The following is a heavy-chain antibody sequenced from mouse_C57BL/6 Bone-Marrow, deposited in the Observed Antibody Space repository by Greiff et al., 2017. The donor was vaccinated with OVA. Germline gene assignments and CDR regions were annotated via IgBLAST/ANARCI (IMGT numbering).Heavy chain of an antibody. Sequence: QVQLKQPGTELVKPGASVKLSCKASGYTFTSYWMHWVKQRPGQGLEWIGNINPSNGGTNYNEKFKSKATLTVDKSSSTAYMQLSSLTSEDSAVYYCARWGYYYYPHFDYWGQGTTLTVSS. CDR1: GYTFTSYW. CDR3: ARWGYYYYPHFDY. V-gene: IGHV1-53*01. CDR2: INPSNGGT. J-gene: IGHJ2*01. D-gene: IGHD1-1*01.